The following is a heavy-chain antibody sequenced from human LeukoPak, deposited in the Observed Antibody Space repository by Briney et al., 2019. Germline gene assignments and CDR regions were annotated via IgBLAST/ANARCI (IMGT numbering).Heavy chain of an antibody. CDR3: AISLRSFSQHHLAH. Sequence: GESLKISCQGSGYIFTNYWIAWVRQMPGKGLEWMGIIYPDDSEIKYSPAFQGQVTISADTSINTAYLQWSNLRASDTAMYYCAISLRSFSQHHLAHWRQATLVTVSS. V-gene: IGHV5-51*01. J-gene: IGHJ4*02. CDR1: GYIFTNYW. CDR2: IYPDDSEI. D-gene: IGHD4-17*01.